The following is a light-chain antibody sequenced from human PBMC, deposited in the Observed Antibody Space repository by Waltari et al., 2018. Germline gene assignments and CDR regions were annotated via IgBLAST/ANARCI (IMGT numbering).Light chain of an antibody. CDR2: TNN. CDR1: SSNIGGHS. J-gene: IGLJ3*02. CDR3: AAWDDSLNGVM. Sequence: QSVLTQPPSASGTPGQRVTISCSGSSSNIGGHSVNWYQQFPGTAPKLLIFTNNQRPSWVPDRFSGSKSDTSASLAIRGLQSDDEADYYCAAWDDSLNGVMFGGGTKLTVL. V-gene: IGLV1-44*01.